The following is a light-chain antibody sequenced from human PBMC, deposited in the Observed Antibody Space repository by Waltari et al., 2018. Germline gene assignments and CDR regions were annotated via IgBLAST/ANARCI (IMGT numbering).Light chain of an antibody. Sequence: DIQMTQSPSSVSASVGDRVTITCRASQDISSWLGWYQQKIGKAPKLLSYGANSLQSGVPSRFSGSGSGTDFNLTISRLQPEDFATYYCQQTTSFPLTFGGGTKVDIK. J-gene: IGKJ4*01. CDR2: GAN. CDR1: QDISSW. CDR3: QQTTSFPLT. V-gene: IGKV1-12*01.